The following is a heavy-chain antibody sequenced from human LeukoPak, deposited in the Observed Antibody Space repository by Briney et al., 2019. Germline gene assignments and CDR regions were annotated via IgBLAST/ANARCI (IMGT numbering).Heavy chain of an antibody. Sequence: SETLSLTCTVSGGSISSYYWSWIRQPPGKGPEWIGYIYYSGSTNYNPSLKSRVTISVDTSKNQFSLKLSSVTAADTAVYYCARAGYYDSSGSDHDAFDIWGQGTMVTVSS. CDR2: IYYSGST. J-gene: IGHJ3*02. D-gene: IGHD3-22*01. CDR3: ARAGYYDSSGSDHDAFDI. V-gene: IGHV4-59*01. CDR1: GGSISSYY.